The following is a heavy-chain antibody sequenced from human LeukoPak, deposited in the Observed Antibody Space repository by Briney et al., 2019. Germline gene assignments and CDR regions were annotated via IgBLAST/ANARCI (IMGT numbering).Heavy chain of an antibody. D-gene: IGHD2-2*01. V-gene: IGHV1-8*01. CDR1: VYTFTIYD. CDR2: MNPNSGNT. Sequence: ASVNVSYKSSVYTFTIYDINWVRQATGQGLEWMGWMNPNSGNTGFAQKFQGRVTMTRNTSISTAYMELSSLRSEDTAVYYCARGPTQVVVLGYYYMDVWGKGTTVTVSS. J-gene: IGHJ6*03. CDR3: ARGPTQVVVLGYYYMDV.